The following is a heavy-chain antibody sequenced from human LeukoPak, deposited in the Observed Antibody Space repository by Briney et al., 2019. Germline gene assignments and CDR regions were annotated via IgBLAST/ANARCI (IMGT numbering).Heavy chain of an antibody. V-gene: IGHV3-33*03. D-gene: IGHD3-16*01. CDR2: IWYDGSRM. CDR1: GFTFSNYV. Sequence: GGSLRLSCATSGFTFSNYVVHWVRQAPGKGLEWMALIWYDGSRMEYADSVKGRFTISRDNSKNTLYLQMNDLRAEDTAVYYCAGPGFTLGGGETFDYWGQGTLVTVSS. CDR3: AGPGFTLGGGETFDY. J-gene: IGHJ4*02.